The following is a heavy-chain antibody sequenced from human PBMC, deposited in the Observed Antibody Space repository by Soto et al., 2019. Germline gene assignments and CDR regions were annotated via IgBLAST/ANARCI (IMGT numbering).Heavy chain of an antibody. J-gene: IGHJ4*02. CDR1: GYTLTSYY. CDR2: INPSGGTT. Sequence: QVQLVQSGAEVKKPGASVKVSCKASGYTLTSYYMHWGRQAPGQGLEWMGIINPSGGTTTYAQKFQGRVTVTRDTSTSTVYMELSSLKSEDPAVYYCAREGSGCPIGYWGQGTLVTVSS. V-gene: IGHV1-46*01. D-gene: IGHD2-2*01. CDR3: AREGSGCPIGY.